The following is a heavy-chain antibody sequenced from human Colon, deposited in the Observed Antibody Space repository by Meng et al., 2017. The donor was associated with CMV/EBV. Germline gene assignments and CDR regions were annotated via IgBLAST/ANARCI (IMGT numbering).Heavy chain of an antibody. V-gene: IGHV4-4*07. J-gene: IGHJ4*02. CDR3: VRGGYSGTQTGGVQEY. Sequence: LQESGPGLVTPSATRSLTCTVLGGSISTSDWGWIRQPAGEGLEWLGRISTNRNTDYNPSLNSRATIWLDTSNNQFSLKLTSVTAADTAVYYCVRGGYSGTQTGGVQEYWGQGTLVTVSS. CDR2: ISTNRNT. CDR1: GGSISTSD. D-gene: IGHD5-12*01.